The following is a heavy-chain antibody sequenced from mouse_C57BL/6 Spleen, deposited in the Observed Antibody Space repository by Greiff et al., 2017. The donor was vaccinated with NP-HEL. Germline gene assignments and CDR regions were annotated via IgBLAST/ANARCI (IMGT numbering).Heavy chain of an antibody. CDR1: GYTFTSYW. CDR3: ARVYYSNYVWFAY. V-gene: IGHV1-69*01. D-gene: IGHD2-5*01. Sequence: QVQLQQPGAELVMPGASVKLSCKASGYTFTSYWMHWVKQRPGQGLEWIGEIDPSDSYTNYNQKFKGKSTLTVDKSSSTAYMQLSSLTSEDSAVYYCARVYYSNYVWFAYWGQGTLVTVSA. CDR2: IDPSDSYT. J-gene: IGHJ3*01.